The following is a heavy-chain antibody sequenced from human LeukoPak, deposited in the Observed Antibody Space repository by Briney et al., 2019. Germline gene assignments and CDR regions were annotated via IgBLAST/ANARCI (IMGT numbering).Heavy chain of an antibody. D-gene: IGHD3-3*01. Sequence: ASVKVSCKASGYTFSSYGISWVRQAPGQGLEWMGWISAYNGNTNYAQKLQGRVTMTTDTSTSTAYMELRSLRSDDTAVYYCETGLSTYYDFWRGDGHYYYDMDVWGKGTTVTVSS. J-gene: IGHJ6*03. CDR2: ISAYNGNT. V-gene: IGHV1-18*01. CDR1: GYTFSSYG. CDR3: ETGLSTYYDFWRGDGHYYYDMDV.